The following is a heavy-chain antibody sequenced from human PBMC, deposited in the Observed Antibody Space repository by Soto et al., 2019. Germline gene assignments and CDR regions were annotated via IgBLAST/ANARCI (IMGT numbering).Heavy chain of an antibody. V-gene: IGHV1-69*06. CDR1: GGTFSSYA. D-gene: IGHD1-7*01. Sequence: GASVKVSCKASGGTFSSYAISWVRQAPGQGLEWMGGIIPIFGTANYAQKFQGRVTITADKSTSTAYMELSSLRSEDTAVYYCARDRTTDLYYYYYGMDVWGQGTTVTSP. J-gene: IGHJ6*02. CDR3: ARDRTTDLYYYYYGMDV. CDR2: IIPIFGTA.